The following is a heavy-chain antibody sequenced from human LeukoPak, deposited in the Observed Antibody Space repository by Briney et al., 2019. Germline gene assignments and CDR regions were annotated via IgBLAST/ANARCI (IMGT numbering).Heavy chain of an antibody. V-gene: IGHV4-59*01. CDR2: IYYGGST. D-gene: IGHD4-11*01. CDR1: GGSISSYY. CDR3: ARDRKIPVTLYYYGMDV. Sequence: SETLSLTCTVSGGSISSYYWSWIRQPPGKGLEWIGYIYYGGSTNYNPSLKSRVTISVDTSKNQFSLKLSSVTAADTAVYYCARDRKIPVTLYYYGMDVWGQGTTVTVSS. J-gene: IGHJ6*02.